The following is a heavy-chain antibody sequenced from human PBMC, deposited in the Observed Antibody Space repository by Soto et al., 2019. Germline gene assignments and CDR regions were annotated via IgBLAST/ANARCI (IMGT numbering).Heavy chain of an antibody. V-gene: IGHV4-59*08. Sequence: QVQLQESGPGLVKPSETLSLTCTVSGGSMSNSFWSWIRQPPGKGLEWIGYSGNTNYNPSLQSRVTISVDSSKNQFSLKLSSVTVADTAMYFCARHHHEDSGNNHPYYWYFDLWGRGTLVTVSS. J-gene: IGHJ2*01. CDR1: GGSMSNSF. D-gene: IGHD5-12*01. CDR3: ARHHHEDSGNNHPYYWYFDL. CDR2: YSGNT.